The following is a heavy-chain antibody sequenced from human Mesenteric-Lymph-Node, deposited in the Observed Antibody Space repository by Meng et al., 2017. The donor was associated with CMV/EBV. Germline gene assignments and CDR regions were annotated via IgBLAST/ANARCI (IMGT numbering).Heavy chain of an antibody. J-gene: IGHJ4*02. Sequence: YADSVKGRFTISRDNSKNTLCLQMNTLRAEDTAVRYCARGDSGLLSYLARFAYWGQGTLVTVSS. CDR3: ARGDSGLLSYLARFAY. V-gene: IGHV3-30*03. D-gene: IGHD3-22*01.